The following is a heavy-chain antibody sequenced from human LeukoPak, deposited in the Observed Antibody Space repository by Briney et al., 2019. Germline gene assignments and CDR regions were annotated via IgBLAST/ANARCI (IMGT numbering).Heavy chain of an antibody. Sequence: SETLSLTCAVYGGSFSGYYWTWIHQPPGKGLEWIGEIHYSGSATYNPSLKSRVTISIDTSKNQFSLKMNSVTAADTAVYYCARGQWFRAFWSRGTPVTVSS. V-gene: IGHV4-34*01. CDR3: ARGQWFRAF. CDR2: IHYSGSA. D-gene: IGHD3-10*01. J-gene: IGHJ4*02. CDR1: GGSFSGYY.